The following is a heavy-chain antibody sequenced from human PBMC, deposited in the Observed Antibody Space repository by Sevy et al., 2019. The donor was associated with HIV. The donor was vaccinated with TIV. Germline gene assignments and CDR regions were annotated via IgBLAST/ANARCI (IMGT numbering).Heavy chain of an antibody. Sequence: GGSLRFSCTASGFTFDDYAMSWFRQAPGKGLEWVAFITRNSYEAYGGTTEYAASVKGRFIISRDDSKSIAYLQMNSLKTEDTAVYYCSRGLATADTPEYYFDSWGQGTLVTVSS. D-gene: IGHD5-12*01. V-gene: IGHV3-49*03. CDR2: ITRNSYEAYGGTT. J-gene: IGHJ4*02. CDR1: GFTFDDYA. CDR3: SRGLATADTPEYYFDS.